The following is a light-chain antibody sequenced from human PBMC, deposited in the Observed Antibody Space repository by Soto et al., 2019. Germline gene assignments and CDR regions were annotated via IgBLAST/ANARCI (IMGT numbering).Light chain of an antibody. J-gene: IGKJ5*01. CDR3: QQLNSFPVA. CDR1: QGISSY. CDR2: AAS. Sequence: DIQLTQYPSFLSAYVGDRVTITCRASQGISSYLAWYQQKQGKAPKLLIYAASTLQSGVPSRVRGSGSGTEFTLTISSPQPGYFATYYRQQLNSFPVACGQGTRLDIK. V-gene: IGKV1-9*01.